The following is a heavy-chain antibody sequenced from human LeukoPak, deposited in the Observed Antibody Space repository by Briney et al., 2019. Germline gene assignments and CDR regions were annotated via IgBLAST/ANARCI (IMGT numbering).Heavy chain of an antibody. J-gene: IGHJ4*02. D-gene: IGHD6-13*01. CDR2: IYHSGST. V-gene: IGHV4-38-2*01. CDR1: GYFISSGYY. Sequence: PSETLSLTCAVSGYFISSGYYWGWIRQPPGKGLEWIGSIYHSGSTYYNPSLKSRVTISVDTSKNQFSLKLSSVTAADTAVYYCARLRYSSSWYDRYYFDYWGQGTLVTVSS. CDR3: ARLRYSSSWYDRYYFDY.